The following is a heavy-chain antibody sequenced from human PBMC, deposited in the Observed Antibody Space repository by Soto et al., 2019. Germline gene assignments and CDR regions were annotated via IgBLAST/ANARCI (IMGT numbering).Heavy chain of an antibody. D-gene: IGHD3-22*01. Sequence: GASVKVSCKASGGTFSSYAISWVRQAPGQGLEWMGGIIPIFGKANYAQKFQARVTIPADESTSQAYMELSSLRSEDTAVYYCARAREEGSGYYYYYYYYYGMDVWGQGTTVTVSS. CDR1: GGTFSSYA. V-gene: IGHV1-69*13. CDR2: IIPIFGKA. CDR3: ARAREEGSGYYYYYYYYYGMDV. J-gene: IGHJ6*02.